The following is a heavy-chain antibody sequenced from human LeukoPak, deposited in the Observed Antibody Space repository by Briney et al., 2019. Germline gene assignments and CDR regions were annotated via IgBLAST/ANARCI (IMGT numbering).Heavy chain of an antibody. V-gene: IGHV3-23*01. CDR2: ISGSGGST. CDR3: AKGYSSGYYLFDY. Sequence: PGGSLRLSCAASGFTFSNYAMNWVRQAPGKGLEWVSVISGSGGSTDYADSVKGRFTISRDNSRITLYLHMNSLRAEDTAIYYCAKGYSSGYYLFDYWGQGTLVTVSS. CDR1: GFTFSNYA. J-gene: IGHJ4*02. D-gene: IGHD3-22*01.